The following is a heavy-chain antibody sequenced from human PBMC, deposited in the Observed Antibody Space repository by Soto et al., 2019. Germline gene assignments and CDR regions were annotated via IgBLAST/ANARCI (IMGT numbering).Heavy chain of an antibody. D-gene: IGHD3-22*01. V-gene: IGHV4-31*02. J-gene: IGHJ4*02. Sequence: SETLSLTCTVSGGSISSGGYYWSWIRQHPGKGLEWIGYIYYSGSTYYNPSLKSRVTISVDTSKNQFSLKLSSVTAADTAVYYCARDGGSGSARFDYWGQGTLVTVSS. CDR3: ARDGGSGSARFDY. CDR2: IYYSGST. CDR1: GGSISSGGYY.